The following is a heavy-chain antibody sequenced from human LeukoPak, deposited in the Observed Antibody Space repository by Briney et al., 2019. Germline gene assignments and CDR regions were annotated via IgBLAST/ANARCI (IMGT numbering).Heavy chain of an antibody. J-gene: IGHJ4*02. D-gene: IGHD6-13*01. CDR2: ISYDGYDK. CDR3: AKDGDIAAAGYYFDY. V-gene: IGHV3-30*18. CDR1: GFTFSRYG. Sequence: GGSLRLSCAASGFTFSRYGMHWVRQAPGKGLEWVAVISYDGYDKYHADSVKGRFTISRDNSKNTLYLQMNSLRAEDMAVYYCAKDGDIAAAGYYFDYWGQGTLVTVSP.